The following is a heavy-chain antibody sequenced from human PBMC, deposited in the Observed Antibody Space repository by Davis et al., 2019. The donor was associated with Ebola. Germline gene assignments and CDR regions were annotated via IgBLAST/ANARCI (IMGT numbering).Heavy chain of an antibody. V-gene: IGHV1-69*13. D-gene: IGHD3-3*01. J-gene: IGHJ5*02. CDR3: ARGSLLEWLLKATKFDP. CDR1: GGTFSSYA. CDR2: IIPIFGTA. Sequence: SVKVSCKASGGTFSSYAISWVRQAPGQGLEWMGGIIPIFGTANYAQKFQGRVTITADESTSTAYMELSSLRSEDTAVYYCARGSLLEWLLKATKFDPWGQGTLVTVSS.